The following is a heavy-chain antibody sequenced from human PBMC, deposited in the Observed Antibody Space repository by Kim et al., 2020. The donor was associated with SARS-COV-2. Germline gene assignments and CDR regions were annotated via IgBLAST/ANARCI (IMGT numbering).Heavy chain of an antibody. D-gene: IGHD3-9*01. CDR2: YF. V-gene: IGHV6-1*01. CDR3: VRERDWLFDY. J-gene: IGHJ4*02. Sequence: YFDYALSVKSRITTKPDTSKGQFSLQLNSVTPEDTALYYCVRERDWLFDYWGQGTLVTVSS.